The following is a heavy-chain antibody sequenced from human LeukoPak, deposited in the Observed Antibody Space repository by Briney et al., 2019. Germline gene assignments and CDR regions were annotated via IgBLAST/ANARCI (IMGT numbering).Heavy chain of an antibody. V-gene: IGHV4-31*03. CDR2: IYYSGST. J-gene: IGHJ4*02. CDR1: GGSISSGGYY. D-gene: IGHD5-18*01. CDR3: ACTRGDTAQNFDY. Sequence: KPSETLSLTCTVSGGSISSGGYYWSWIRQHPGKGLEWIGYIYYSGSTYYNPSLKSRVTISVDTSKNQFSLKLSSVTAADTAVYYCACTRGDTAQNFDYWGQGTLVTVSS.